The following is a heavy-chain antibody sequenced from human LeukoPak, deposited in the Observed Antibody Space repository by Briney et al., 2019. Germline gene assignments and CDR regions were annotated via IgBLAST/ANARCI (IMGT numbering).Heavy chain of an antibody. D-gene: IGHD6-13*01. CDR1: GDSFSSNSAA. CDR3: AREATEKGGVYPFDY. Sequence: SQTLSLTCAVSGDSFSSNSAAWHWIRQSPSRGLEWLGRTYYRSKWYNDYAVSVKSRITINPDTSKNQFSLQLNSVTPEDTAVYYCAREATEKGGVYPFDYWGQGTLVTVSS. CDR2: TYYRSKWYN. V-gene: IGHV6-1*01. J-gene: IGHJ4*02.